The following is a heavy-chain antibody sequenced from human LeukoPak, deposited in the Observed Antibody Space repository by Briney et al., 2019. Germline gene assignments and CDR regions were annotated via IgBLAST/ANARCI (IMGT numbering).Heavy chain of an antibody. CDR2: INWDDDK. J-gene: IGHJ3*02. V-gene: IGHV2-5*02. CDR3: AHTAYYYDSSGHADAFDI. CDR1: GFSLSTSGVG. Sequence: SGPTLVKPTQTLTLTCTFSGFSLSTSGVGVGWIRQPPGKALEWLALINWDDDKRYSPSLKSRLTITKDTSKNQVVLTMTNMDPVDTATYYCAHTAYYYDSSGHADAFDIWGQGTMVTVSS. D-gene: IGHD3-22*01.